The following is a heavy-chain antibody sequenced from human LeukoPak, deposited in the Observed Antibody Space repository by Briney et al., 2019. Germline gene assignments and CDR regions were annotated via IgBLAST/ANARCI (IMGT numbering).Heavy chain of an antibody. J-gene: IGHJ4*02. CDR1: GSTFSSSW. Sequence: GRSLRLSCAASGSTFSSSWTSSARQAPRKWLEWVANIKQDGREKYHVDSVKGRFTISKDNAKNSLYLQMNSLRVEDTAVYYCARDHPADYCDSFYYFDYWGQGTLVSVSS. V-gene: IGHV3-7*01. D-gene: IGHD4-17*01. CDR3: ARDHPADYCDSFYYFDY. CDR2: IKQDGREK.